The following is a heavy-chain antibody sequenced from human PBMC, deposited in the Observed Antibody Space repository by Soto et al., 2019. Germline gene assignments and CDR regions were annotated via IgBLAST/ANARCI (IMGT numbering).Heavy chain of an antibody. J-gene: IGHJ4*02. CDR2: IYSGGST. D-gene: IGHD3-16*01. CDR3: ARDPWAADY. V-gene: IGHV3-66*01. CDR1: GFTVSTKC. Sequence: TGGSLRLSCAASGFTVSTKCINWVRQAPGKGLEWVSVIYSGGSTFYADSVRGRFTISRDNSKNTVNLQMNSLRAEDTAVYYCARDPWAADYWGQGTLVTVSS.